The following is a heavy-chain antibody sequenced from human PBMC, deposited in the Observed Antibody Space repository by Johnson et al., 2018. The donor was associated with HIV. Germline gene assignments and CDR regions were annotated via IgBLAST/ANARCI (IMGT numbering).Heavy chain of an antibody. J-gene: IGHJ3*01. D-gene: IGHD3-22*01. CDR2: ISSDGSSK. Sequence: QVQLVESGGGVVQPGRSLRLSCAASGFTFTHYAMDWVRQAPGKGLEWVAVISSDGSSKNYADSVKGRFTISRDNSKNTLYLQMGSLRPEDMAVYYCAIPYYYETGAYHWGQGTIVTVSS. CDR1: GFTFTHYA. V-gene: IGHV3-30*03. CDR3: AIPYYYETGAYH.